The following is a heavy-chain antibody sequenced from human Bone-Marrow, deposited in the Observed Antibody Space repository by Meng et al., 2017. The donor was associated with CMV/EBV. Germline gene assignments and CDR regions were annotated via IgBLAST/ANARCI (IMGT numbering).Heavy chain of an antibody. CDR1: GYTFTSYD. CDR3: ARVAVLRFLEWLLSPFDY. Sequence: ASVKVSCKASGYTFTSYDINWVRQATGQGLEWMGWMNPNSGNTGYAQKFQGRVTMTRDTSISTAYMELSRLRSDDTAVYYCARVAVLRFLEWLLSPFDYWGQGTLVTGSS. J-gene: IGHJ4*02. D-gene: IGHD3-3*01. CDR2: MNPNSGNT. V-gene: IGHV1-8*01.